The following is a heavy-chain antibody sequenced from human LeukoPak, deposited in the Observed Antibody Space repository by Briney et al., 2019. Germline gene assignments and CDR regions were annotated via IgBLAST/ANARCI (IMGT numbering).Heavy chain of an antibody. CDR3: ARVPGYCSSGRCVWNDHYHMDV. V-gene: IGHV3-11*04. D-gene: IGHD2-15*01. Sequence: PGGSLRLSCAASGFIFSDYYMSWTRQAPGKGLEWVSYITSSGATIYYADSVKGRFTISRDNAKNSLYLQMNSLRAEDTAVYYCARVPGYCSSGRCVWNDHYHMDVWGKGTTVTVSS. J-gene: IGHJ6*03. CDR1: GFIFSDYY. CDR2: ITSSGATI.